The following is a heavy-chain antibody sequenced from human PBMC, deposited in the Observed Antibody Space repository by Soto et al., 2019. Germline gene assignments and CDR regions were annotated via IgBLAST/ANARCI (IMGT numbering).Heavy chain of an antibody. V-gene: IGHV2-26*02. D-gene: IGHD3-10*01. CDR1: GFSLSDLGVS. J-gene: IGHJ6*02. Sequence: QVTLRESGPVLVKATETLTLTCSVSGFSLSDLGVSVSWIRQPPGKALEWLAQIFSTGDESYSRSLSGRLTISMGTSTTHVVLTMTNLAPGDTGTCFCARSTLIRGELSNPSFGMDVWGQGTTVTVSS. CDR2: IFSTGDE. CDR3: ARSTLIRGELSNPSFGMDV.